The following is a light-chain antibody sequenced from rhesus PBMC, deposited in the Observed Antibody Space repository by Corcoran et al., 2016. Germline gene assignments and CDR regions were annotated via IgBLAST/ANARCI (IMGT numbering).Light chain of an antibody. V-gene: IGKV1-22*01. CDR3: LQYNSSPRT. Sequence: DIQMTQSPSSLSASVGDTVTITCRASQTISSSLDWYQQKPGKAPKLLIYKASTLQSGVPSRFSGSGSGTDFTLTSSSLQPEDFTTYYCLQYNSSPRTFGQGTKVEIK. J-gene: IGKJ1*01. CDR2: KAS. CDR1: QTISSS.